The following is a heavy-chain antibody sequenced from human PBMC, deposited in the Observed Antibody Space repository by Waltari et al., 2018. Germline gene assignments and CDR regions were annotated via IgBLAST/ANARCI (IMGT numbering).Heavy chain of an antibody. Sequence: QVQLVESGGGMVQPGRSLRLSCAASGFIFTGYAMHWVSQAPGKGLELLAVVSYDGNNKDYADSVKGRFTISRDNLKNTLFLQMNSLRVDDTAVYYCAKQLYSGAWDAFDSWGQGTLVTVSS. CDR1: GFIFTGYA. J-gene: IGHJ4*02. V-gene: IGHV3-30*18. CDR3: AKQLYSGAWDAFDS. D-gene: IGHD2-8*01. CDR2: VSYDGNNK.